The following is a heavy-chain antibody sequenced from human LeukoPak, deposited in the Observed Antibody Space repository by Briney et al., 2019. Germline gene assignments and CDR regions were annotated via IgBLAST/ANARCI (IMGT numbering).Heavy chain of an antibody. CDR2: ISSSSSTI. CDR1: GFTFSSYS. CDR3: ARDPSGIAVAVHFDY. J-gene: IGHJ4*02. Sequence: GGSLRLSCAASGFTFSSYSVNWVRQAPGKGLEWVSYISSSSSTIYYADSVKGRFTISRDNAKNSLYLQMNSLRAEDTAVYYCARDPSGIAVAVHFDYWGQGTLVTVSS. V-gene: IGHV3-48*01. D-gene: IGHD6-19*01.